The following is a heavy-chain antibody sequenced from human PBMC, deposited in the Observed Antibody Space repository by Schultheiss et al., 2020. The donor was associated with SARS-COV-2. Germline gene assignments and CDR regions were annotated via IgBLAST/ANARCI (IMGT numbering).Heavy chain of an antibody. D-gene: IGHD4-17*01. CDR2: INPNSGGT. CDR1: GYTFTGYY. V-gene: IGHV1-2*04. J-gene: IGHJ5*02. Sequence: ASVKVSCKASGYTFTGYYMHWVRQAPGQGLEWMGWINPNSGGTNYAQKFQGWVTMTRDTSISTAYMELSRLRSDDTAVYYCARVMGDNDYGDWFDPWGQGTLVTVSS. CDR3: ARVMGDNDYGDWFDP.